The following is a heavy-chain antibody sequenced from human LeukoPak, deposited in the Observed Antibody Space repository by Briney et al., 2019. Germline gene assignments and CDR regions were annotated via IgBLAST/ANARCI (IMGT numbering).Heavy chain of an antibody. V-gene: IGHV4-34*01. CDR3: ARGVDL. CDR2: ITHSGSP. CDR1: SGTLSGYY. J-gene: IGHJ2*01. Sequence: SETLSLTCGVSSGTLSGYYWRWIRQPPGGGLEWLGEITHSGSPNYNPSLKSRVTISGDTSKKQFSLNLKSVTAADTGVYYCARGVDLWGRGTPVTVSS.